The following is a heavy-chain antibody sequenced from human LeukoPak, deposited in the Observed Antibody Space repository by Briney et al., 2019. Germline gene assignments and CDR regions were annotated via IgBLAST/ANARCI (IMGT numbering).Heavy chain of an antibody. CDR1: GFTFSSYS. CDR3: ARDGEKQKTRHAKTAARGHWYFDL. V-gene: IGHV3-21*01. D-gene: IGHD2-2*01. Sequence: GGSLRLSCAASGFTFSSYSMNWVRQAPGKGLEWVSSISSSSSYIYYADSVKGRFTISRDNAKNSLYLQMNSLRAEDTAVYYCARDGEKQKTRHAKTAARGHWYFDLWGRGTLVTVSS. CDR2: ISSSSSYI. J-gene: IGHJ2*01.